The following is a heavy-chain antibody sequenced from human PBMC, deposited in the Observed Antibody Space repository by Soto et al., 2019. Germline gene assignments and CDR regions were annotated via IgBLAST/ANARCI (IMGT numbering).Heavy chain of an antibody. CDR2: KYYTGTS. Sequence: QLQLQESGPGLVKPSETLSLTCTVSGDSISSSSYCWGWIRQPPGKGLEWIGSKYYTGTSHYNPSPNRRSTISVDTSNNQFSLMMTFVTAADTAVYYCARHRDPGYSSCWFNSWGQGTLVTVSS. CDR3: ARHRDPGYSSCWFNS. V-gene: IGHV4-39*01. J-gene: IGHJ5*01. D-gene: IGHD6-13*01. CDR1: GDSISSSSYC.